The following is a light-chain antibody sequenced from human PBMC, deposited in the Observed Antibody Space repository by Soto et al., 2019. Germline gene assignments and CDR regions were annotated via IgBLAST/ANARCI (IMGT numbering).Light chain of an antibody. J-gene: IGKJ2*01. CDR2: ASY. CDR1: QSISSH. CDR3: QHSYITPRYT. V-gene: IGKV1-39*01. Sequence: DIQITQSPSSLSASVGDRVTITCRASQSISSHLNWYQHKPGRPPRLLIFASYILEGGVPSRFSGSGSDTYFNHTIDSLQPEDVATYYCQHSYITPRYTFGQGTKVEI.